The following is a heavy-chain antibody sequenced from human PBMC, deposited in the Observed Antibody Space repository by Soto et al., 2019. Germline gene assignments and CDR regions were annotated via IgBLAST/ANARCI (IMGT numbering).Heavy chain of an antibody. Sequence: PSQTLSLTCAISGDSVSSNSAAWNWIRQSPSRGLEWLGRTYYRSKWYNDYAVSVKSRITINPDTSKNQISLKLNSVTPEDTAVYYCARDDYSNSRYYYYGMDVWGQGTTVTVSS. D-gene: IGHD4-4*01. CDR1: GDSVSSNSAA. CDR2: TYYRSKWYN. J-gene: IGHJ6*02. CDR3: ARDDYSNSRYYYYGMDV. V-gene: IGHV6-1*01.